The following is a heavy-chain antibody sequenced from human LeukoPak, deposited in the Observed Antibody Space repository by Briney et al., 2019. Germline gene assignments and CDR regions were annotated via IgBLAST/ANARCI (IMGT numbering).Heavy chain of an antibody. D-gene: IGHD3-22*01. Sequence: GGSLRLSCAASGFTFSSYRMTWVRQAPGKGLEWVSSISSSSSYIYYADSVKGRFTISRDNAKNSLYLQMNSLRAEDTAVYYCARDYYEYYDSSGYFGYWGQGTLVTVSS. V-gene: IGHV3-21*01. CDR1: GFTFSSYR. CDR3: ARDYYEYYDSSGYFGY. CDR2: ISSSSSYI. J-gene: IGHJ4*02.